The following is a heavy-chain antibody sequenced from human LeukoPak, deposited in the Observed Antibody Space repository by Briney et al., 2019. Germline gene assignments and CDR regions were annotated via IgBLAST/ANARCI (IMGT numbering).Heavy chain of an antibody. Sequence: SGGSLRLSCAISGFTFSTYWMSWVRQAPGKGLAWVANINQDGTEKYYVDSVKGRFTISRDNAKNSLYLQMNSLRAEDTAVYYCARYCSGGSCFDYWGQGTLVTVSS. D-gene: IGHD2-15*01. CDR3: ARYCSGGSCFDY. V-gene: IGHV3-7*03. CDR2: INQDGTEK. CDR1: GFTFSTYW. J-gene: IGHJ4*02.